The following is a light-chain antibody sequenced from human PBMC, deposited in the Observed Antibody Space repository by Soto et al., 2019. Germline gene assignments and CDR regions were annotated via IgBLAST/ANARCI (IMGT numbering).Light chain of an antibody. CDR1: QTIDNN. CDR2: GAS. V-gene: IGKV3-15*01. CDR3: QQYNNWPPYT. J-gene: IGKJ2*01. Sequence: ETVMTQSPATLSVSPGERATLSCRASQTIDNNLAWYQQRPGQDPRLLIYGASTRATGIPARFSGSGSGTEFTLTISSLQSEDFAIYYCQQYNNWPPYTFGQGTKLEIK.